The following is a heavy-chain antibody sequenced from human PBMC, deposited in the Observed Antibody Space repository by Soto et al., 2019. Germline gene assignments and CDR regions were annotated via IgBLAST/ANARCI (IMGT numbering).Heavy chain of an antibody. CDR3: AHSVAVDIDYDFWSGYSIAPNFDY. CDR1: GFSLSTSGVG. V-gene: IGHV2-5*02. Sequence: SGPTLVNPTQTLTLTCTFSGFSLSTSGVGVGWIRQPPGKALEWLALIYWDDDRRYSPSLESRLTITKDTSKNQVVLTMTNMDPVDTATYYCAHSVAVDIDYDFWSGYSIAPNFDYWGQGTLVTVSS. D-gene: IGHD3-3*01. J-gene: IGHJ4*02. CDR2: IYWDDDR.